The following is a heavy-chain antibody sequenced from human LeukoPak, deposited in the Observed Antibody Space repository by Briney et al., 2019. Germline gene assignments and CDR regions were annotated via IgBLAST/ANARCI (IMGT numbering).Heavy chain of an antibody. J-gene: IGHJ4*02. CDR2: ISGSGSTI. D-gene: IGHD5-18*01. CDR1: GFTFSNYE. V-gene: IGHV3-48*03. Sequence: GGSLRLSCAASGFTFSNYEMNWVRQAPGKGLEWVSYISGSGSTIYYADSVKGRFTISKDNAKDSLYLQMNSLRAEDTAVYYCARVRSGYSHENYFDYWGQGTLVTVSS. CDR3: ARVRSGYSHENYFDY.